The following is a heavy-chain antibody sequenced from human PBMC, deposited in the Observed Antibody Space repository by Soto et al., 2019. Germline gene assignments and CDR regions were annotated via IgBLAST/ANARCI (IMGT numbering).Heavy chain of an antibody. CDR2: ISFDGSNK. D-gene: IGHD3-3*01. J-gene: IGHJ4*02. CDR3: ASYDLWNGYNIDY. V-gene: IGHV3-30-3*01. Sequence: QVHLVESGGGVVQPGRSLRLSCAASGFTFSTYAMHWVRQAPGKGLEWVALISFDGSNKYYVDSVKGRFTISRDNSKNTLYLQMNGLRADDTAVYYCASYDLWNGYNIDYWGQGTLVTGSS. CDR1: GFTFSTYA.